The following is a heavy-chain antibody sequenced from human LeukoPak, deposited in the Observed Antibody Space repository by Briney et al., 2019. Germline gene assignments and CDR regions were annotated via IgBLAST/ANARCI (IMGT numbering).Heavy chain of an antibody. CDR2: IYYSGST. J-gene: IGHJ4*02. D-gene: IGHD1-20*01. Sequence: SETLSLTCTVSGGSISSYYWSWIRQPPGKGLEWIGYIYYSGSTNYNPSLKSRVTISVDTSKNQFSLKLSSVTAADTAVYYCAGVGGITGTTFPFDYWGQGTLVTVSS. CDR1: GGSISSYY. CDR3: AGVGGITGTTFPFDY. V-gene: IGHV4-59*01.